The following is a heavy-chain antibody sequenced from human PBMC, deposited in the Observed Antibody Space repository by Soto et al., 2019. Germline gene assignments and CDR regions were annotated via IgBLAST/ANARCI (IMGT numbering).Heavy chain of an antibody. J-gene: IGHJ6*01. CDR2: IYYSGSA. V-gene: IGHV4-39*01. CDR3: ARHLRVYYYGSGRYRGMDV. Sequence: SETLSLTCTVSGGSISSSSYYWGWIRQPPGKGLEWIGSIYYSGSAYYNPSLKSRVTISVDTSKNQFSLKLSSVTAADTAVYYCARHLRVYYYGSGRYRGMDVWGQGTTVT. D-gene: IGHD3-10*01. CDR1: GGSISSSSYY.